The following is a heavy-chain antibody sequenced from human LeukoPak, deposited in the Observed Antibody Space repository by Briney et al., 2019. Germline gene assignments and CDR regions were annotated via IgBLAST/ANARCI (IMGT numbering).Heavy chain of an antibody. J-gene: IGHJ3*02. CDR3: ARFSSTWYVAFDM. V-gene: IGHV3-48*03. D-gene: IGHD6-13*01. CDR1: GFTVSSYE. CDR2: INSGGTV. Sequence: GRSLRLSFAASGFTVSSYETGSVRQAPGEWLGWLSYINSGGTVYYADSVKGRFTFSRDNATNSLYLHMNSLRAEDTALYYCARFSSTWYVAFDMWGQGTMVTVSS.